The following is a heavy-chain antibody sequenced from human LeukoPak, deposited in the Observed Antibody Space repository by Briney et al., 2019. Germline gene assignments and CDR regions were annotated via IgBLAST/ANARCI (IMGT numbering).Heavy chain of an antibody. Sequence: SVKVSCKASGGTFSNYAISWVRQAPGQGLEWMGGIIPIFGTTNYAEKFQDRVRITADESTSTAYMELSSLRSEDTAVYFCARDKDIVEVTALMDHWGQGTLVTVSS. CDR2: IIPIFGTT. D-gene: IGHD2-2*01. J-gene: IGHJ4*02. CDR3: ARDKDIVEVTALMDH. CDR1: GGTFSNYA. V-gene: IGHV1-69*13.